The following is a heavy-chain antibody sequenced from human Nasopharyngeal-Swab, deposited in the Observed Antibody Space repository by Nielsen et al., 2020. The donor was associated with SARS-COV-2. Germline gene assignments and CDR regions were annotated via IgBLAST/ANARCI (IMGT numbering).Heavy chain of an antibody. J-gene: IGHJ4*02. CDR1: GYTFSSYG. V-gene: IGHV1-18*01. Sequence: ASVKVSCKTSGYTFSSYGIAWVRQAPGQGLERLGWISPYNDYTHYAQKFQGSVTMTSDTSTSTAYLELRSLTSDDTAVYYCARELGVGLFDYWGQGTLVTVSS. CDR2: ISPYNDYT. CDR3: ARELGVGLFDY. D-gene: IGHD3-16*01.